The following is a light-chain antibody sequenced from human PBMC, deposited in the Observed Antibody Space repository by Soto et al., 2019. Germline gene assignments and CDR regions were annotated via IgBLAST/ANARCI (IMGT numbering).Light chain of an antibody. Sequence: EIVLTQSPGTLSLSPGERATLSCRASQSVSSSYLAWYQQKPGQAPRLLIYGASSRATGIPDRFSGSGSGTDFTLTISRLEPEDFAVYSCHQYDSSPLPFGGGTKVEIK. CDR1: QSVSSSY. V-gene: IGKV3-20*01. J-gene: IGKJ4*01. CDR2: GAS. CDR3: HQYDSSPLP.